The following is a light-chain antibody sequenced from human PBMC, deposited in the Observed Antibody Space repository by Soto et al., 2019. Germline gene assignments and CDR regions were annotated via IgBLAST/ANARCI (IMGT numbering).Light chain of an antibody. J-gene: IGLJ2*01. CDR1: SSDIGGYKY. V-gene: IGLV2-14*03. CDR3: SSYRVSSVV. Sequence: QSALTQPASVSGSPGQSITISCTGTSSDIGGYKYVSWYQQHPGKAPKLLIYDVTNRPSGVSDRFSGSKSGNTASLTISGLQAEDEADYYCSSYRVSSVVFGGGTKLTVL. CDR2: DVT.